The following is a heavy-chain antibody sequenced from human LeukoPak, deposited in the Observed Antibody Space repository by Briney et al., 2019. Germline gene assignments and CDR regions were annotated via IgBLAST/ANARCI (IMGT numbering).Heavy chain of an antibody. CDR1: GFTFSSYA. Sequence: GGSLRLSCAASGFTFSSYAMTWVRQAPGKGLEWVSGISGSGGTTYYADSVKGRFTISRDNSKNTLYLQMNSLRAEDTAVYYRAKDKQWDMDVWGKGTTVTVSS. CDR2: ISGSGGTT. V-gene: IGHV3-23*01. CDR3: AKDKQWDMDV. D-gene: IGHD6-19*01. J-gene: IGHJ6*03.